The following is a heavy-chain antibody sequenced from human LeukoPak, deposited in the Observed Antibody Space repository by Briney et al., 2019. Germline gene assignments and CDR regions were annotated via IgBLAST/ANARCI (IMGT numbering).Heavy chain of an antibody. D-gene: IGHD2-15*01. CDR1: GYTFTGYY. V-gene: IGHV1-2*02. J-gene: IGHJ5*02. CDR2: INPNSGGT. Sequence: ASVKVSCKASGYTFTGYYMHWVRQAPGQGLEWMGWINPNSGGTNYAQKFQGRVTMTRDTSISTAYMELSRLRSDDTAVYYCAREGYCSGGSCYPNWFDPGGQGTLVTVSS. CDR3: AREGYCSGGSCYPNWFDP.